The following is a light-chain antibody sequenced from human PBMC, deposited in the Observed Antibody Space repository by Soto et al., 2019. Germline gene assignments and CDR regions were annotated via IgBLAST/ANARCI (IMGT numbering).Light chain of an antibody. V-gene: IGKV3-11*01. CDR1: QDISTY. CDR2: DTF. J-gene: IGKJ4*01. CDR3: QQRSTWPLT. Sequence: IVLTQSPASLSVSTGGRATLSCIASQDISTYLAWYQQKPGQAPRLIIYDTFNRVSGVPDTFSGSGSGTVFTLTINNVAPEDSAIYYCQQRSTWPLTFGGGTKVE.